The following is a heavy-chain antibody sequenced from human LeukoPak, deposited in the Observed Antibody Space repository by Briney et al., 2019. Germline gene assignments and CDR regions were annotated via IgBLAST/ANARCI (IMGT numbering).Heavy chain of an antibody. CDR3: ARIIPSSSWYYSDY. V-gene: IGHV4-34*01. Sequence: LETLSLTCAVYGGSFSGYYWSWIRQPPGKGLEWIGEINHSGSTNYNPSLKSRVTISVDTSKNQFSLKLSSVTAADTAVYYCARIIPSSSWYYSDYWGQGTLVTVSS. CDR2: INHSGST. J-gene: IGHJ4*02. CDR1: GGSFSGYY. D-gene: IGHD6-13*01.